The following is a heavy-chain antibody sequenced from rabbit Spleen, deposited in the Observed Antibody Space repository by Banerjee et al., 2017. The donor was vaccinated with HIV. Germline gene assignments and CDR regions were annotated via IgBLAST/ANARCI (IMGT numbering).Heavy chain of an antibody. CDR1: GFSFSRSYY. D-gene: IGHD4-1*01. CDR3: VREVAARFNL. CDR2: IYTGSGVI. J-gene: IGHJ4*01. V-gene: IGHV1S40*01. Sequence: QSLEESGGGLVQPEGSLTLTCTTSGFSFSRSYYMCWVRQAPGKGLEWIGCIYTGSGVIYYASWAKGRFTITRSTSLNTVTLQLNSLTAADTATYFCVREVAARFNLWGPGTLVTVS.